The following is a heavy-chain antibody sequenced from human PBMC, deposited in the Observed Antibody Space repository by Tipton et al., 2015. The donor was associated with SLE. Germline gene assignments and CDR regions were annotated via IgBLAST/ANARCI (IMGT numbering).Heavy chain of an antibody. D-gene: IGHD6-13*01. CDR3: ARSARMNSHSWYIF. Sequence: QVQLVQSGPEVKKPGASVKVSCKASGYTFSNYGISRVRQAPGQGLEWVGWISTYNGNSSQKCQGRVTMTTDTSTSTTYMEIRGLRSDDTAVYYCARSARMNSHSWYIFGGQRNLVTRFS. V-gene: IGHV1-18*01. CDR2: ISTYNGN. J-gene: IGHJ4*01. CDR1: GYTFSNYG.